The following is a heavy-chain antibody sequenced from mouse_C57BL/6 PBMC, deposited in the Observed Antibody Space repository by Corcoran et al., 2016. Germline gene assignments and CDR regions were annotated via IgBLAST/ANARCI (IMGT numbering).Heavy chain of an antibody. CDR3: ARDYYGSSPAWLAY. V-gene: IGHV1-26*01. CDR1: GYTFTDYY. Sequence: EVQLQQSGPELVKPGASVKISCKASGYTFTDYYMNWVKQSHGKSLEWIGDINPNNGGTSYNQKFKGKATLTVDKSSSTAYMELRSLTSEDSVVYYWARDYYGSSPAWLAYWGQGTLVTVSA. D-gene: IGHD1-1*01. J-gene: IGHJ3*01. CDR2: INPNNGGT.